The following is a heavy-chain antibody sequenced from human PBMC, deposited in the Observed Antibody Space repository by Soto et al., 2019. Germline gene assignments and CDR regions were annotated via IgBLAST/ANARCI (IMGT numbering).Heavy chain of an antibody. J-gene: IGHJ6*02. D-gene: IGHD1-1*01. CDR1: GYTFTSYY. V-gene: IGHV1-46*01. CDR2: INPSGGST. CDR3: ARDELEHYYYYYGMDV. Sequence: GASVKVSCKASGYTFTSYYMHWVRQAPGQGLEWMGIINPSGGSTSYAQKFQGRVTMTRDTSTSTVYMELSSLRSEDTAVYYCARDELEHYYYYYGMDVWGQGTTVTVSS.